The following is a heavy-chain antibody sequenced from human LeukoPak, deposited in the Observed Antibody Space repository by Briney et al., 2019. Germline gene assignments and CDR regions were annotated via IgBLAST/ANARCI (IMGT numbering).Heavy chain of an antibody. CDR3: TRDQPSSGWGFDS. Sequence: GGSLRLSCATSGFTFSAYSMNWVRHAPGKGLEWVANINGRGFSIHYADSIKGRFTISRDNTKDLLYLRMTSLRADDTALYYCTRDQPSSGWGFDSWGRGTLVIVSS. J-gene: IGHJ4*02. CDR2: INGRGFSI. D-gene: IGHD6-19*01. V-gene: IGHV3-21*06. CDR1: GFTFSAYS.